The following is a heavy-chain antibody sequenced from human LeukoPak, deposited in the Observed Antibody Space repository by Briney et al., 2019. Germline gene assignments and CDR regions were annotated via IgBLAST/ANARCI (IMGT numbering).Heavy chain of an antibody. CDR1: GFIFNDYS. CDR3: ARDNWGMDV. V-gene: IGHV3-11*01. Sequence: GGSLRLSCEASGFIFNDYSMSWIRQAPGKGLEWVSYVSNRGSTIYYASSVKGRFTISRDNAKNSLHLEMNSLTAEDTAVYYCARDNWGMDVWGQGTTVTVSS. CDR2: VSNRGSTI. J-gene: IGHJ6*02. D-gene: IGHD5-24*01.